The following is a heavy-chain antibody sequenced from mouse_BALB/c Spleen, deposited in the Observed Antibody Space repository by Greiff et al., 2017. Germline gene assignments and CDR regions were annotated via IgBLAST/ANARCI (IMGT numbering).Heavy chain of an antibody. CDR3: ARGIRRDYYAMDY. V-gene: IGHV5-6-5*01. J-gene: IGHJ4*01. Sequence: EVKLVESGGGLVKPGGSLKLSCAASGFTFSSYAMSWVRQTPEKRLEWVASISSGGSTYYPDSVKGRFTISRDNARNILYLQMSSLRSEDTAMYYCARGIRRDYYAMDYWGQGTSVTVSS. CDR2: ISSGGST. D-gene: IGHD2-12*01. CDR1: GFTFSSYA.